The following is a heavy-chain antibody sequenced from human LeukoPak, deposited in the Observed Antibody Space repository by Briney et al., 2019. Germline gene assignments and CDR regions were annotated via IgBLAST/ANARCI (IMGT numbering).Heavy chain of an antibody. D-gene: IGHD3-10*01. Sequence: GGSLRLSCAASGFTFSSYEMNWVRQAPGKGLEWVSYISSSGSTIYYADSVKGRFTISRDNSKNSLYLQMNSLRTEDTALYYCASLTGRPNGDPDYWGQGTLVTVSS. CDR1: GFTFSSYE. CDR2: ISSSGSTI. J-gene: IGHJ4*02. V-gene: IGHV3-48*03. CDR3: ASLTGRPNGDPDY.